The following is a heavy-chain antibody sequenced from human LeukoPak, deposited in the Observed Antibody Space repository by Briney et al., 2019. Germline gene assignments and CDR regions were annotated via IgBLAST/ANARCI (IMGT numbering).Heavy chain of an antibody. CDR3: ARIYYGSGSPDGY. V-gene: IGHV1-69*13. Sequence: AASVKVSCKASGITFTNYAISWVRQAPGQGLEWMGAIVPIYDVTNYAQTFRGRVTMHADESTSTVYMELRSLTSEDTAMYYCARIYYGSGSPDGYWGQGTLVTVSS. CDR1: GITFTNYA. D-gene: IGHD3-10*01. J-gene: IGHJ4*02. CDR2: IVPIYDVT.